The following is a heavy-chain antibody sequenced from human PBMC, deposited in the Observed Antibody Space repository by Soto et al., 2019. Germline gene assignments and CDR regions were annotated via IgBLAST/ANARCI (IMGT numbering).Heavy chain of an antibody. Sequence: QVQLVQSGAEVKKPGSSVKVSCKASGGTFSSYTISWVRQAPGQGLEWMGRIIPILGIANYAQKFQGRVTITVDKSTSTAYMELSSLRSEDTAVYYCASWYYGDYIPHWFDPWGQGTLVTVSS. CDR3: ASWYYGDYIPHWFDP. CDR1: GGTFSSYT. J-gene: IGHJ5*02. V-gene: IGHV1-69*02. CDR2: IIPILGIA. D-gene: IGHD4-17*01.